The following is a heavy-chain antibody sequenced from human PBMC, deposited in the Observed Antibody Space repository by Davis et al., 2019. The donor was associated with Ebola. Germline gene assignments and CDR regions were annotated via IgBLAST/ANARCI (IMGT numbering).Heavy chain of an antibody. CDR3: ARDGVAGTMGFDP. CDR1: GFTFSSYS. J-gene: IGHJ5*02. V-gene: IGHV3-21*01. D-gene: IGHD6-19*01. Sequence: GESLKISCAASGFTFSSYSMNWVRQAPGKELEWVSSISSSSSYIYYADSVKGRFTISRDNAKNSLYLQMNSLRAEDTAVYYCARDGVAGTMGFDPWGQGTLVTVSS. CDR2: ISSSSSYI.